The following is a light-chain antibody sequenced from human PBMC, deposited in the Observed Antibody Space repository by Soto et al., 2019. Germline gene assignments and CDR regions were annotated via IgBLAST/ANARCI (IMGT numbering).Light chain of an antibody. V-gene: IGLV1-40*01. J-gene: IGLJ2*01. CDR1: SSNIGARYD. CDR3: QSSDSSLSGVV. Sequence: QSVLTQPPSVSGAPGQRVTISCTGSSSNIGARYDVHWYQQLPGTAPKLLIYDDINRPSGVPDRFSGSKSGTSASLAITGLQAEDEAEDYCQSSDSSLSGVVFGGGTKLTVL. CDR2: DDI.